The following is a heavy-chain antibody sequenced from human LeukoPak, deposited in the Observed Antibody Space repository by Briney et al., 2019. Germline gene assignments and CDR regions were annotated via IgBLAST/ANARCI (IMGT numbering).Heavy chain of an antibody. V-gene: IGHV4-59*01. Sequence: SETLSLTCTVSGGSLSSYYWSWIRQPPGKGLEWIGYIYYSGSTNYNPSLKSRVTISVDTSKNQFSLKLSSVTAADTAVYYCARGGPYCSSTSCYIFDYWGQGTLVTVSS. CDR2: IYYSGST. CDR3: ARGGPYCSSTSCYIFDY. CDR1: GGSLSSYY. D-gene: IGHD2-2*01. J-gene: IGHJ4*02.